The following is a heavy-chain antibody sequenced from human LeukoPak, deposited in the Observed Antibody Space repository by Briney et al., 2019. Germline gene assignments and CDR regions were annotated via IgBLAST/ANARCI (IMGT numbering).Heavy chain of an antibody. CDR3: ATNWNYRFDY. Sequence: PGGSLRLSCAASGFTFSSYWMSWVRQAPGKGLEWVANIRQDGNEIFYVDSVKGRFTISRDNAENSLYLQMNSLRAEDTAVYYCATNWNYRFDYWGQGTLVAVSS. CDR2: IRQDGNEI. D-gene: IGHD1-7*01. J-gene: IGHJ4*02. CDR1: GFTFSSYW. V-gene: IGHV3-7*01.